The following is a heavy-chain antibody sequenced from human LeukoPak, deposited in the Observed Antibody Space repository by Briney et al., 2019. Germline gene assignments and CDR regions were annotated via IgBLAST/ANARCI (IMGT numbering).Heavy chain of an antibody. J-gene: IGHJ4*02. CDR1: GFTFSSYW. Sequence: PGGSLRLSCAASGFTFSSYWMSWVRQAPGKGLEWVANIRKDGSEKYYVDSVKGRFTISRDNARNSLYLQMNSLRAEDTAIYYCARGVVVDYWGQGTLVTVSS. CDR3: ARGVVVDY. V-gene: IGHV3-7*01. D-gene: IGHD2-15*01. CDR2: IRKDGSEK.